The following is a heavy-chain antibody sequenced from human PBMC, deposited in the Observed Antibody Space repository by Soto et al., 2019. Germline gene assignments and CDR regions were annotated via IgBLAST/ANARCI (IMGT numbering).Heavy chain of an antibody. D-gene: IGHD6-19*01. CDR2: IYYSGST. V-gene: IGHV4-59*08. J-gene: IGHJ3*02. CDR1: GGSISSYY. Sequence: SETLSLTCTVSGGSISSYYWSWIRQPPGKRLEWIGYIYYSGSTNYNPSLKSRVTISVDTSKNQFSLKPSSVTAADTAVYYCAGGAGTLDPFDIRGQGTMLTVSS. CDR3: AGGAGTLDPFDI.